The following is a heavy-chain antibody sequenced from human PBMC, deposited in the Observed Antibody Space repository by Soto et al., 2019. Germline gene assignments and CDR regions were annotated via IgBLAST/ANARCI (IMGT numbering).Heavy chain of an antibody. J-gene: IGHJ6*02. CDR1: GGSISSSSYY. CDR3: ATRSSSSWTYGMDV. CDR2: IYYSGST. D-gene: IGHD6-13*01. V-gene: IGHV4-39*01. Sequence: PSETLSLTCTVSGGSISSSSYYWGWIRQPPGKGLEWIGSIYYSGSTYYNPSLKSRVTISVDTSKNQSSLKLSSVTAADTAVYYFATRSSSSWTYGMDVWGQGATVTVSS.